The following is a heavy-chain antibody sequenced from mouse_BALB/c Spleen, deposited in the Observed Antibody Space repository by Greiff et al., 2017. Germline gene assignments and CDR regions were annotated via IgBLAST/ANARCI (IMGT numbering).Heavy chain of an antibody. J-gene: IGHJ2*01. V-gene: IGHV1-82*01. D-gene: IGHD2-4*01. CDR1: GYAFSSSW. CDR2: IYPGDGDT. Sequence: QVQLQQSGPELVKPGASVKISCKASGYAFSSSWMNWVKQRPGQGLEWIGRIYPGDGDTNYNGKFKGKATLTADKSSSTAYMQLSSLTSVDSAVYFCARDDDDYWGQGTTRTVSA. CDR3: ARDDDDY.